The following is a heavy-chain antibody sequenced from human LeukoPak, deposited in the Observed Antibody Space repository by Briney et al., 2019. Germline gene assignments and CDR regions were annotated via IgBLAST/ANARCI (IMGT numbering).Heavy chain of an antibody. Sequence: GASVKVSCKASGYTFTSYGISWVRQAPGQGLGGMGWISAYNGNTNYAQKLQGRVTMTTDTFTSTAYMELRSLRSDDTAVYYCASAYCSGGSCYDYWGQGTLVTVSS. D-gene: IGHD2-15*01. CDR3: ASAYCSGGSCYDY. CDR1: GYTFTSYG. CDR2: ISAYNGNT. V-gene: IGHV1-18*01. J-gene: IGHJ4*02.